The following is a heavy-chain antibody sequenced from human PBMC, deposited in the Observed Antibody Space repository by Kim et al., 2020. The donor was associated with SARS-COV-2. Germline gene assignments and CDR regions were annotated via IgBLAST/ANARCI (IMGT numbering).Heavy chain of an antibody. CDR2: ISGSGGST. V-gene: IGHV3-23*01. Sequence: GGSLRLSCAASGFTFSSYAMSWVRQAPGKGLEWVSAISGSGGSTYYADSVKGRFTISRDNSKNTLYLQMNSLRAEDTAVYYCAKDGYGDYHYYYGMDVWGQGTTVTVSS. CDR3: AKDGYGDYHYYYGMDV. D-gene: IGHD4-17*01. CDR1: GFTFSSYA. J-gene: IGHJ6*02.